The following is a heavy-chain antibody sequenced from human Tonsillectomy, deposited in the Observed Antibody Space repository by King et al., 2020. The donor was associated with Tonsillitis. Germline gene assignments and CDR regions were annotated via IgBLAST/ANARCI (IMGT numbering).Heavy chain of an antibody. J-gene: IGHJ4*02. CDR1: GGSISGYY. Sequence: QLQESGPGLVKPSETLSLTCSVSGGSISGYYWSWIRQPPGKGLEWIGYIYYIGITNYNPSLKSRVTISGDTSKNQFSLKVTSVTAADTAVYYCARTSAAADLDYWGQGTLVTVSS. CDR2: IYYIGIT. D-gene: IGHD6-13*01. V-gene: IGHV4-59*01. CDR3: ARTSAAADLDY.